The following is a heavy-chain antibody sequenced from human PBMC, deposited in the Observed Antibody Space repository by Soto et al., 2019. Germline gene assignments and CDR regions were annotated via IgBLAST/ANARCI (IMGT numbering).Heavy chain of an antibody. CDR3: ARVSPDPDLMVRGVMTGYYYYYYMDV. CDR2: IYYSGST. J-gene: IGHJ6*03. Sequence: SEALSLTCTVSGGSISSYYWSWIRQPPGKGLEWIGYIYYSGSTNYNPSLKSRVTISVDTSKNQFSLKLSSVTAADTAVYYCARVSPDPDLMVRGVMTGYYYYYYMDVWGKGTTVTVSS. D-gene: IGHD3-10*01. CDR1: GGSISSYY. V-gene: IGHV4-59*01.